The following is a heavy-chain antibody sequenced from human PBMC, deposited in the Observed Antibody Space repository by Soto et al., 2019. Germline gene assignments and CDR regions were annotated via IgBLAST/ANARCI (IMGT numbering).Heavy chain of an antibody. J-gene: IGHJ4*02. D-gene: IGHD2-15*01. V-gene: IGHV1-46*03. Sequence: GASVKVSCKASGYTCTSYYMHWVRQAPGQGLEWMGIINPSNSTSYAQKFQGRVTMTRDTSTSTVYMELSSLRSEDTAVYYCATVYCSGGSCYSIDYWGQGTLVTVSS. CDR1: GYTCTSYY. CDR2: INPSNST. CDR3: ATVYCSGGSCYSIDY.